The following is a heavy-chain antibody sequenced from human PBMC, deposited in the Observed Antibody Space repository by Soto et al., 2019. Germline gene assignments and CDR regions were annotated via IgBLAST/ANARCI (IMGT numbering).Heavy chain of an antibody. Sequence: EVQLLESGGGLVQPGGSLRLSCVASGFSFSSYAMSWVRQAPGKGLEWVSVISGSDASTYYADSVKGRFTISRDNSKNTLYLQMNSLRAEDTAVYYCAKDRERDAWYEDYWGQGTLVTVSS. CDR3: AKDRERDAWYEDY. CDR1: GFSFSSYA. J-gene: IGHJ4*02. V-gene: IGHV3-23*01. CDR2: ISGSDAST. D-gene: IGHD6-13*01.